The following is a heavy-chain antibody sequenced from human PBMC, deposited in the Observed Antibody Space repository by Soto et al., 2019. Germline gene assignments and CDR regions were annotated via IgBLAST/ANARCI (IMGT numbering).Heavy chain of an antibody. CDR3: AAWNDFGDYMLPY. CDR2: IWYDGSNK. J-gene: IGHJ4*02. CDR1: GFSFSNYG. D-gene: IGHD4-17*01. V-gene: IGHV3-33*01. Sequence: GGPLRLSCAASGFSFSNYGMHWVRLAPDKGLQWVAVIWYDGSNKYYEDSVKGRFIISRDNSKKTLYLQMNSLRAEDTAVYYCAAWNDFGDYMLPYWGQGTLVTVSS.